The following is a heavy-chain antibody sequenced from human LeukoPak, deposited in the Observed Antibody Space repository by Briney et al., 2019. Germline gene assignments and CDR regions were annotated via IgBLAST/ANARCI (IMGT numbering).Heavy chain of an antibody. V-gene: IGHV4-39*07. D-gene: IGHD3-22*01. CDR3: ARDTYYYDSSGYYFSFDGFDY. CDR2: IYYSGST. CDR1: GGSISSSSYY. J-gene: IGHJ4*02. Sequence: PSETLSLTCTVSGGSISSSSYYWGWIRQPPGKGLEWIGSIYYSGSTYYNPSLKSRVTISADTSKNQFSLKLSSVTAADTAVYYCARDTYYYDSSGYYFSFDGFDYWGQGTLVTVSS.